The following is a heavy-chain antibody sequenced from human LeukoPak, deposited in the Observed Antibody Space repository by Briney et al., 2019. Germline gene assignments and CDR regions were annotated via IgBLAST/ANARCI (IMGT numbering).Heavy chain of an antibody. Sequence: GGSLRLSCAASGFTFSSYWMHWVRQAPGKGLVWVSLISYDGGDPSYADSVKGRFTISRDNAKNTLYLQMNSLTAEDTAVYYCARGYSSRLYNWLDPWGQGTLVTVSS. CDR3: ARGYSSRLYNWLDP. J-gene: IGHJ5*02. V-gene: IGHV3-74*01. CDR2: ISYDGGDP. D-gene: IGHD6-13*01. CDR1: GFTFSSYW.